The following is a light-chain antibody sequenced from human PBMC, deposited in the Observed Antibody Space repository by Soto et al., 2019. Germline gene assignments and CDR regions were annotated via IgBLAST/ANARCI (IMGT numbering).Light chain of an antibody. CDR2: WAS. J-gene: IGKJ2*01. CDR3: QQYYNTPPYT. Sequence: DIVMTQSPDSLAVSLGERATINCKSSQNVLYKSNNENYLAWYQQKPGQPPKLLIYWASTRKPGVPDRFSGTGSGSDFTLTISSLQAEDVADYYCQQYYNTPPYTFGQGTNLEI. V-gene: IGKV4-1*01. CDR1: QNVLYKSNNENY.